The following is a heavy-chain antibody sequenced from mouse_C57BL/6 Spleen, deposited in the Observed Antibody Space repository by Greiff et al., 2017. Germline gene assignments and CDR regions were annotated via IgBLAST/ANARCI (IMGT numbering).Heavy chain of an antibody. V-gene: IGHV1-18*01. CDR3: ARKGCDYDPFAY. J-gene: IGHJ3*01. D-gene: IGHD2-4*01. CDR1: GYTFTDYN. Sequence: EVQLQQSGPELVKPGASVKIPCKASGYTFTDYNMDWVKQSHGKSLEWIGDINPNNGGTIYNQKFKGKATLTVDKSSSTAYMELRSLTSEDTAVYYCARKGCDYDPFAYWGQGTLVTVSA. CDR2: INPNNGGT.